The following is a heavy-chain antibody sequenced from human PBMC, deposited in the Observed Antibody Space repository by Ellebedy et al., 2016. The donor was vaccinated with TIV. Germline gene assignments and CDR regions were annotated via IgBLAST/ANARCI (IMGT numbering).Heavy chain of an antibody. J-gene: IGHJ4*02. CDR3: ASDGSGSYAFDY. Sequence: SETLSLXCAVCGGSFSGYYWSWIRQPPGKGLEWIGEINHSGSTNYNPSLKSRVTISVDTSKNQFSLKLSSVTAADTAVYYCASDGSGSYAFDYWGQGTLVTVSS. CDR2: INHSGST. D-gene: IGHD3-10*01. V-gene: IGHV4-34*01. CDR1: GGSFSGYY.